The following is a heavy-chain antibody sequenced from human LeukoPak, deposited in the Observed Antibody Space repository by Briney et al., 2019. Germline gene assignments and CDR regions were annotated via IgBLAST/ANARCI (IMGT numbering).Heavy chain of an antibody. Sequence: GSVKVSCKASGYTFTDYYIHWMRQAPGQGLQWMGMLTASGATDYAQDFRDRVTMTTDMSTTTVYVNLSGLTCEDPAVYYCARSSTPDGDFVLDVWGMGTTVTVSS. J-gene: IGHJ6*04. D-gene: IGHD2-21*01. CDR2: LTASGAT. V-gene: IGHV1-46*01. CDR1: GYTFTDYY. CDR3: ARSSTPDGDFVLDV.